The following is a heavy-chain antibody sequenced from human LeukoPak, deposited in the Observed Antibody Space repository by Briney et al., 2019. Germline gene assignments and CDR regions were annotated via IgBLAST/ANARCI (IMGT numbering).Heavy chain of an antibody. CDR3: ARGYYDFWSGYSNWFDP. J-gene: IGHJ5*02. CDR2: IYYSGST. D-gene: IGHD3-3*01. Sequence: SETLSLTCTVSGGSISSSSYYWGWIRQPPGKGLEWIGSIYYSGSTYYNPSLKSRVTISVDTSKNQFSLKLSSVTAADTAVYYCARGYYDFWSGYSNWFDPWGQGTLVTVSS. CDR1: GGSISSSSYY. V-gene: IGHV4-39*01.